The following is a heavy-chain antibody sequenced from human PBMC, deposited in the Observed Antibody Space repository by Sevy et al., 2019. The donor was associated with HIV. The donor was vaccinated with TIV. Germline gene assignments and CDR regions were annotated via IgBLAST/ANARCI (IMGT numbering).Heavy chain of an antibody. CDR3: ARDRYYDASGLYYYYYGMDV. Sequence: GGSLRLSCAASGLSVSDNYMNWVRQAPGKGLELVSVIYSDGRTYYADSVKGSFTISRDNSKNTLYLHMNNLRPEDTAVYYCARDRYYDASGLYYYYYGMDVWGQWTTVTVSS. CDR2: IYSDGRT. V-gene: IGHV3-66*01. CDR1: GLSVSDNY. J-gene: IGHJ6*02. D-gene: IGHD3-22*01.